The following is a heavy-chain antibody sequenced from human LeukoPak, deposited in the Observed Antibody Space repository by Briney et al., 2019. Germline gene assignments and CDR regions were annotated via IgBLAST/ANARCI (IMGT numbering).Heavy chain of an antibody. J-gene: IGHJ4*02. Sequence: SETLSLTCAVYGGSFSGYYWSWIRQPPGKGLEWIGEISHSGSTNYNPSLKSRVTISVDTSKNQFSLKLSSVTAADTAVYYCARDRGYWGQGTLVTVSS. D-gene: IGHD3-16*01. CDR3: ARDRGY. V-gene: IGHV4-34*01. CDR2: ISHSGST. CDR1: GGSFSGYY.